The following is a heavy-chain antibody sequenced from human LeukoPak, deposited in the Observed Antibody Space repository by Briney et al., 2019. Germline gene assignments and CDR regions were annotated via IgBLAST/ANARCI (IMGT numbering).Heavy chain of an antibody. V-gene: IGHV3-48*01. J-gene: IGHJ4*02. CDR1: GFTFSSYE. Sequence: GGSLRLSCAASGFTFSSYEMNWVRQAPGKGLEWVSYISSSSSTIYYADSVKGRFTISRDNAKNSLYLQMNSLRAEDTAVYYCARDLGGSCFDYWGQGTLVTVSS. D-gene: IGHD2-15*01. CDR3: ARDLGGSCFDY. CDR2: ISSSSSTI.